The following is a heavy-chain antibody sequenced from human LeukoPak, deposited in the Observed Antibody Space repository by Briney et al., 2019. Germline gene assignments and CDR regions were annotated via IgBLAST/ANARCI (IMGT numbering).Heavy chain of an antibody. CDR1: GYTVTSYY. V-gene: IGHV1-46*01. D-gene: IGHD3-10*01. CDR2: VNPSGAST. CDR3: ARHGVRGVIAEGHYYGMDV. Sequence: ASVKVSCKASGYTVTSYYMHWVRQAPGQGLEWMGIVNPSGASTSYAQKFQGRVTMTRDTSTSTVYMELSSLRSEDTAVYYCARHGVRGVIAEGHYYGMDVWGKGTTVTVSS. J-gene: IGHJ6*04.